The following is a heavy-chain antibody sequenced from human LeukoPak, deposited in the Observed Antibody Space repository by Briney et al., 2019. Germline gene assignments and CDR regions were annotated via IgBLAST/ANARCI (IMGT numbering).Heavy chain of an antibody. V-gene: IGHV3-7*01. D-gene: IGHD3-3*01. CDR2: IKQDGSEK. Sequence: PGGSLRLSCAASGFTFSSYWMSWVRQAPGKGLEWVANIKQDGSEKYYVDSVKGRFTISRDNAKNSLYLQMNSLRAEDTAVYYCAREGDTTTIFGVSYYYYMDVWGKGTTVTVSS. CDR1: GFTFSSYW. J-gene: IGHJ6*03. CDR3: AREGDTTTIFGVSYYYYMDV.